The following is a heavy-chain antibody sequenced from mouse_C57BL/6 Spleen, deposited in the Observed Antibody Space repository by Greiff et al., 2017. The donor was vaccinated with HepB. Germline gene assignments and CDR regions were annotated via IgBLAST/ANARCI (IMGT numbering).Heavy chain of an antibody. V-gene: IGHV1-64*01. CDR1: GYTFTSYW. CDR2: IHPNSGST. Sequence: QVQLQQPGAELVKPGASVKLSCKASGYTFTSYWMHWVKQRPGQGLEWIGMIHPNSGSTNYNEKFKSKATLTVDKSSSTAYMQLSSLTSEDSAVYYCARGGDYDGSAWFAYWGQGTLVTVSA. CDR3: ARGGDYDGSAWFAY. D-gene: IGHD2-4*01. J-gene: IGHJ3*01.